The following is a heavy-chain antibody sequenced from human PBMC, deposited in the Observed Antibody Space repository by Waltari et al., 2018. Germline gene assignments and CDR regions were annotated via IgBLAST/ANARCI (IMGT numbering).Heavy chain of an antibody. Sequence: VQLGGSGGGLIRPGGSLRLSFEASGLTVVGTYMSWVRQAPGKGLEWLSAIYSGGNTFYADSVKGRFNISIDNSKNTLYLQMNSLRVDDTAVYYCARDDSYGQFMRFDFWGQVTVVTVSS. D-gene: IGHD5-18*01. CDR3: ARDDSYGQFMRFDF. CDR2: IYSGGNT. J-gene: IGHJ4*02. V-gene: IGHV3-53*01. CDR1: GLTVVGTY.